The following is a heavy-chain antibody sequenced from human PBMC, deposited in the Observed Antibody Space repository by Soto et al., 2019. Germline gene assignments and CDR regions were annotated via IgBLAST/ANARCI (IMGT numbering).Heavy chain of an antibody. Sequence: QVQLVESGGGLVKPGGSLRLSCEASGFTFSDYYMSWIRQAPGKGLEWVSYISNSGTTIYYADSMKGRFTISRDNANNSLYLQMNSLRAEDTAVYYCANSFQPPLGESSYSYYYYMDVWGKGTTVTVSS. CDR1: GFTFSDYY. D-gene: IGHD3-16*01. V-gene: IGHV3-11*01. CDR2: ISNSGTTI. CDR3: ANSFQPPLGESSYSYYYYMDV. J-gene: IGHJ6*03.